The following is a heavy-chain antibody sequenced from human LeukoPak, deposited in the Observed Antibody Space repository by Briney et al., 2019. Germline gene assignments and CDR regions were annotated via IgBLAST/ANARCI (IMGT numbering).Heavy chain of an antibody. CDR3: ARGSSYSGHKLDY. Sequence: PSETLSLTCSVYGGSFSGYCWSWIRQPPGKGLEWIGEINHSGSTNYNPSLKTRVTISLDRSKNQFSLQLNSVTPEDTAVYYCARGSSYSGHKLDYWGQGTLVTVSS. CDR1: GGSFSGYC. D-gene: IGHD3-10*01. V-gene: IGHV4-34*01. CDR2: INHSGST. J-gene: IGHJ4*02.